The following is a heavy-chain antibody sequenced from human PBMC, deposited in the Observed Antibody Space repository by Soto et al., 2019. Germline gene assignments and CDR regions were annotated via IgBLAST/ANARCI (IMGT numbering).Heavy chain of an antibody. V-gene: IGHV3-30-3*01. CDR2: ISYDGSNK. CDR3: ARQLTLQRRNWFDP. J-gene: IGHJ5*02. CDR1: GFTFSSYA. D-gene: IGHD1-1*01. Sequence: GGSLRLSCAASGFTFSSYAMHWVRQAPGKGLEWVAVISYDGSNKYYADSVKGRFTISRDNSKNTLYLQMNSLRAEDTAVYYCARQLTLQRRNWFDPWGQGTLVTVSS.